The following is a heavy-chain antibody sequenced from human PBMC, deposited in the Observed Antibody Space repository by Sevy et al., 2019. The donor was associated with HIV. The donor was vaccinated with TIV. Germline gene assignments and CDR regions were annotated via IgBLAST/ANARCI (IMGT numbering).Heavy chain of an antibody. D-gene: IGHD2-8*01. CDR2: FSFGCGKI. CDR3: AREGCTKPHDY. V-gene: IGHV3-23*01. J-gene: IGHJ4*02. Sequence: GGSLRLSCAASGFTFSKYSMSWIRQTPVKGLEWVSTFSFGCGKINYADSVKGRFTISRDDSRNTFYLQMNSLRAEDTAIYYCAREGCTKPHDYWGQGTVVTVSS. CDR1: GFTFSKYS.